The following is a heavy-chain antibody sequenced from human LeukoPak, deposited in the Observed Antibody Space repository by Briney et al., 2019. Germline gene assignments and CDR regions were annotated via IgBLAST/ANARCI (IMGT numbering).Heavy chain of an antibody. CDR3: ARWAGTTGESFDY. J-gene: IGHJ4*02. Sequence: GASVSVSCKASGYTFTDYSIYWVRQAPGQGLEWMGWIIPHSGATNCAQKFQDRVSMTRDTSMTTAYMELRGLISDDTAVYYCARWAGTTGESFDYWGQGTLVTVS. V-gene: IGHV1-2*02. D-gene: IGHD7-27*01. CDR2: IIPHSGAT. CDR1: GYTFTDYS.